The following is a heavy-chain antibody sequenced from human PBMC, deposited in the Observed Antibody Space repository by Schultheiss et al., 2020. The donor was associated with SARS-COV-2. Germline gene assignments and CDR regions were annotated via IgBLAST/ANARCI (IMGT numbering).Heavy chain of an antibody. J-gene: IGHJ6*02. CDR1: GFTFSSYW. V-gene: IGHV3-7*03. Sequence: GGSLRPSCAASGFTFSSYWMSWVRQAPGKGLEWVANIKQDGSEKYYVDSVKGRFTISRDNAKNSLYLQMNSLRAEDTAVYYCAKELYSSGWYYYYYGMDVWGHGATVTVSS. CDR2: IKQDGSEK. CDR3: AKELYSSGWYYYYYGMDV. D-gene: IGHD6-19*01.